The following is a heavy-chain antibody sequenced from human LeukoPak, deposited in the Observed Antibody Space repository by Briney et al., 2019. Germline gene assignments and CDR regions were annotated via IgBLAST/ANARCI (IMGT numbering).Heavy chain of an antibody. J-gene: IGHJ4*02. CDR1: GGTFSSYA. CDR2: IIPILGIA. V-gene: IGHV1-69*04. Sequence: GASVKVSCKASGGTFSSYAISWVRQAPGQGLEWMGRIIPILGIANYAQKFQGRVTITADKSTSTAYMELSSLRSEDTAVYYYARGGIAVAGMVDYWGQGTLVTVSS. D-gene: IGHD6-19*01. CDR3: ARGGIAVAGMVDY.